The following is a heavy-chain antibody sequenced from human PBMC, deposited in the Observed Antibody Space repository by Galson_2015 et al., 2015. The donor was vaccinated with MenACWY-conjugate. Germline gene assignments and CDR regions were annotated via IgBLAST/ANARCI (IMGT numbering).Heavy chain of an antibody. CDR2: ISKSGSPI. CDR3: ARVGTWIHQYFYYMDV. CDR1: GFTFTGYE. D-gene: IGHD5-18*01. Sequence: SLRLSCAVSGFTFTGYEFNWVRQAPGKGLEWLSHISKSGSPIYYADSVKGRFTISRDNIKKSLFLEMNSLRAGDTGVYYCARVGTWIHQYFYYMDVWGKGTTVTVSS. V-gene: IGHV3-48*03. J-gene: IGHJ6*03.